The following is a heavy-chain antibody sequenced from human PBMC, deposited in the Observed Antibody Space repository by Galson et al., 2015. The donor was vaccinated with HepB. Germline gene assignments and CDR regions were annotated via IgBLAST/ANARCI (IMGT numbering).Heavy chain of an antibody. D-gene: IGHD3-3*01. J-gene: IGHJ6*03. CDR3: ARGGYDFWSGYWDYMDV. CDR2: ISYDGSNK. Sequence: SLRLSCAASGFTFSSYAMHWVRQAPGKGLEWVAVISYDGSNKYYADSVKGRFTISRDNSKNTLYLQMNSLRAEDTAVYYCARGGYDFWSGYWDYMDVWGKGTTVTVSS. CDR1: GFTFSSYA. V-gene: IGHV3-30-3*01.